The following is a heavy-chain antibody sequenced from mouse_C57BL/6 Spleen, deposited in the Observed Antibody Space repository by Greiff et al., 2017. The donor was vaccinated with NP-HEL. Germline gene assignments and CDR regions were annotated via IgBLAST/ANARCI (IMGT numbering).Heavy chain of an antibody. V-gene: IGHV5-17*01. CDR1: GFTFSDYG. CDR3: ARRFGYYGSSFDY. D-gene: IGHD1-1*01. CDR2: ISSGSSTI. Sequence: EVQLVESGGGLVKPGGSLKLSCAASGFTFSDYGMHWVRQAPEKGLEWVAYISSGSSTIYYADTVKGRFTISRDNAKNTLFLQMTSLRSEDTAMYYFARRFGYYGSSFDYWGQGTTLTVSS. J-gene: IGHJ2*01.